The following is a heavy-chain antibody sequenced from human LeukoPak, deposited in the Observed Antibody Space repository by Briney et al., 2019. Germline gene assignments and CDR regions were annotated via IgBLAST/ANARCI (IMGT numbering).Heavy chain of an antibody. J-gene: IGHJ4*02. V-gene: IGHV4-59*12. CDR3: ARDSSSWYTVYYFDY. D-gene: IGHD6-13*01. CDR2: IYDSGST. CDR1: GGSIRSYH. Sequence: SETLSLTCTVSGGSIRSYHWSWIRQPPGKRLEWIGYIYDSGSTNYTPSLKSRVTISIDTSKNQFSLKLSSVTAADTAVYYCARDSSSWYTVYYFDYWGQGSLVTVSS.